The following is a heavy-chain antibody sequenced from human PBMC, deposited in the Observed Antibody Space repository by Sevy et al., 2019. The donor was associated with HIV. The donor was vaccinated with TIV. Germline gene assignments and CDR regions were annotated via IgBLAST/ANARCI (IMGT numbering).Heavy chain of an antibody. Sequence: GGSLRLSCAASGFTFSSYWMSWVRQAPGKGLEWVANIKQDGSEKYYVDSVKGRFTISRDNAKNSLYLQMNSLRAEDTAVYYCAGDFFTIFGVVITEGWFDPWGQGTLVTVSS. V-gene: IGHV3-7*01. J-gene: IGHJ5*02. CDR3: AGDFFTIFGVVITEGWFDP. D-gene: IGHD3-3*01. CDR1: GFTFSSYW. CDR2: IKQDGSEK.